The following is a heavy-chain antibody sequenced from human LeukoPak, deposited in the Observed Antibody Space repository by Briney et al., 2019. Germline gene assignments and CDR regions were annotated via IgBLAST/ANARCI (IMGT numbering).Heavy chain of an antibody. CDR2: ISGSGGST. V-gene: IGHV3-23*01. CDR3: AKGVRWFGHLRDAFDI. Sequence: GGSLRLSCAASGFTFSSYAMSWVRQAPGKGLEWVSAISGSGGSTYYADSVKGRFTISRDNSKNTLYLQMNSLRAEDTAVYYCAKGVRWFGHLRDAFDIWGQGTMVTVSS. D-gene: IGHD3-10*01. J-gene: IGHJ3*02. CDR1: GFTFSSYA.